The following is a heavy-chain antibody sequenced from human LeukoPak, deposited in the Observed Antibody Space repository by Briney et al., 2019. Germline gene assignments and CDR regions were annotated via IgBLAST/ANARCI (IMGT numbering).Heavy chain of an antibody. J-gene: IGHJ4*02. CDR1: AFSFSSYA. V-gene: IGHV3-23*01. Sequence: AALTLCCSATAFSFSSYARTWVRQAPGTGLGWVSAISVSGGGTYCATSVKGRFTISRDNSKNTLYLQMNSQRAEDTDVYYCAKDSGSSGYFDYWGQGTLVTVSS. CDR2: ISVSGGGT. CDR3: AKDSGSSGYFDY. D-gene: IGHD3-22*01.